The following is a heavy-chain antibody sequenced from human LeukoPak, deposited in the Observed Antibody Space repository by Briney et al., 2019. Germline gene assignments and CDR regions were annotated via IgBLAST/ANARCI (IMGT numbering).Heavy chain of an antibody. CDR3: VRDHDWSFDL. CDR2: INTDTNLP. Sequence: TGGSLRLSCVASGFSFSSYPMNWVRQARGKGLEWVSHINTDTNLPPYTASVTGRFPISRDNAKTSLYLHVNSLRDDDTAVYYCVRDHDWSFDLWGQGALVTVSS. V-gene: IGHV3-48*02. J-gene: IGHJ4*02. CDR1: GFSFSSYP. D-gene: IGHD1-1*01.